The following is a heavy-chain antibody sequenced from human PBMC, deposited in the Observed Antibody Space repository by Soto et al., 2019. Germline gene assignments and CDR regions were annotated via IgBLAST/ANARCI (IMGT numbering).Heavy chain of an antibody. D-gene: IGHD2-2*01. CDR2: IYYSGST. CDR1: GGSISSYY. V-gene: IGHV4-59*01. J-gene: IGHJ6*02. Sequence: SETLSLTCTVSGGSISSYYWSWIRQPPGKGLEWIGYIYYSGSTNYNPSLKSRVTISVDTSKNQFSLKLSSVTAADTAVYYCARAAAPYYYYGMDVWGQGTTVTVSS. CDR3: ARAAAPYYYYGMDV.